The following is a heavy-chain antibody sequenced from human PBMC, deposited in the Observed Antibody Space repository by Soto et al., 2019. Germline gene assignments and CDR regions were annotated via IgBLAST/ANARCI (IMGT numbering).Heavy chain of an antibody. Sequence: EVQVVESGGGLVQPGGSLSLSCAASGFTFSSHWMHWVRQAPGKGLVWVSRISRDGSDTTYADSVKGRFTISRDNAKKMMYLQMNSLRAEDTAVYYCARDHGSGGIDYWGQGTLVTVSP. CDR2: ISRDGSDT. CDR1: GFTFSSHW. D-gene: IGHD6-25*01. J-gene: IGHJ4*02. CDR3: ARDHGSGGIDY. V-gene: IGHV3-74*01.